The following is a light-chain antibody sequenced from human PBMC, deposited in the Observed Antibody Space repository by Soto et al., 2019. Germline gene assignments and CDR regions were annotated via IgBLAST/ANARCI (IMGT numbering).Light chain of an antibody. CDR2: EVS. Sequence: QSVLTQPPSASGSPGQSVTISCTGTSSDVGGYNYVSWYQQHPGKAPKLMIYEVSKRPSGVPDRFSGSKSGNTASLTVSGLQAEDEADYYCSSYAGSHTCAFGGGTKLTVL. V-gene: IGLV2-8*01. J-gene: IGLJ2*01. CDR1: SSDVGGYNY. CDR3: SSYAGSHTCA.